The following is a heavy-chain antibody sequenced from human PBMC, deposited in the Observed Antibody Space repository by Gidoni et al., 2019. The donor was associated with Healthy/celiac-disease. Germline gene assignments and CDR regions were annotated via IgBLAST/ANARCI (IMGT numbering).Heavy chain of an antibody. CDR1: GYTFTSYD. J-gene: IGHJ6*02. CDR2: MNPNSGNT. D-gene: IGHD3-10*01. CDR3: AARVPKGWFVESLYGMDV. Sequence: QVQLVQSGAEVKKPGASVKVSCKASGYTFTSYDINWVRQATGQGLEWMGWMNPNSGNTGYAQRCQGRVTMTRNTSISPAYMELSSLRSEDTAVYYCAARVPKGWFVESLYGMDVWGQGTTVTVSS. V-gene: IGHV1-8*01.